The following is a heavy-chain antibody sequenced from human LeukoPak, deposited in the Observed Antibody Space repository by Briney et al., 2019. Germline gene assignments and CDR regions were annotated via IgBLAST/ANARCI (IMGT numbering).Heavy chain of an antibody. V-gene: IGHV4-34*01. CDR2: INHSGST. CDR1: GGSFSGYY. Sequence: PSETLSLTCAVYGGSFSGYYWSWIRQPPGKGLEWIGEINHSGSTNYNPCLKSRVTISVDTSKNQFSLKLSSVTAADTAVYYCARGGYCSSTSCYRSYYYGMDVWGQGATVTVSS. J-gene: IGHJ6*02. CDR3: ARGGYCSSTSCYRSYYYGMDV. D-gene: IGHD2-2*02.